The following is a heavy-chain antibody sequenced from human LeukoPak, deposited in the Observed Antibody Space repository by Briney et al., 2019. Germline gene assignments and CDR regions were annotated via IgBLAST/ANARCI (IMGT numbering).Heavy chain of an antibody. J-gene: IGHJ4*02. Sequence: GASVKVSCKASGYTFTSYYMHWVRQAPGQGLEWMGIINPSGGSTSYAQKFQGRVTMTRDTSTSTVYMELSSLRSEDTAVYYCARSDCSGGSCFRPFDYWGQGTLVTVSS. CDR1: GYTFTSYY. CDR3: ARSDCSGGSCFRPFDY. CDR2: INPSGGST. D-gene: IGHD2-15*01. V-gene: IGHV1-46*01.